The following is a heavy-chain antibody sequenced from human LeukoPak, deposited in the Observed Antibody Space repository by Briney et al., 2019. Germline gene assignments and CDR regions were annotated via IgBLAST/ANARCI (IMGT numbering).Heavy chain of an antibody. V-gene: IGHV3-74*01. Sequence: GGSLRLSCAASGFTFSNYWMNWVRQAPGKGLVWISRINSDGSSTSYADSAKGRFTISRDNAKNTLYLQMNSLRAEDTAVYYCARDVTGYCTNGVCYGPGMDVWGQGTTVTVSS. CDR3: ARDVTGYCTNGVCYGPGMDV. CDR2: INSDGSST. CDR1: GFTFSNYW. J-gene: IGHJ6*02. D-gene: IGHD2-8*01.